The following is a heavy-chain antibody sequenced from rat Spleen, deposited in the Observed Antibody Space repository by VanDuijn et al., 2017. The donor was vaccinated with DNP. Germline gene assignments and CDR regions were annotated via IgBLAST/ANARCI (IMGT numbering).Heavy chain of an antibody. CDR2: ISYDGRSN. CDR1: GFTFSDYY. V-gene: IGHV5-22*01. Sequence: EVQLVESGGGVVQPGRSLKLSCAASGFTFSDYYMAWVRQVPTKGLEWVAYISYDGRSNYRGDSVKGRFTISRDNAKSTLYLQMNSLISEDMATYYCVRWYNSGYYFDYWGHGVMVTVSS. D-gene: IGHD4-3*01. CDR3: VRWYNSGYYFDY. J-gene: IGHJ2*01.